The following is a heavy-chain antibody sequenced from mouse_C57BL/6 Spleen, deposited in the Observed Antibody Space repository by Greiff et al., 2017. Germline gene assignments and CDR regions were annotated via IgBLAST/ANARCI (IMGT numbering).Heavy chain of an antibody. Sequence: QVQLKESGAELVRPGTSVKMSCKASGYTFTNYWIGWAKQRPGHGLAWIGDIYPGGGYTNYNEKFKGKDTLTADKSSSTAYMQFSSLTSEDSAIYYCARKAKPLNYGSSLDYCAMDDWGKGTSVTVAS. V-gene: IGHV1-63*01. CDR2: IYPGGGYT. D-gene: IGHD1-1*01. CDR3: ARKAKPLNYGSSLDYCAMDD. J-gene: IGHJ4*01. CDR1: GYTFTNYW.